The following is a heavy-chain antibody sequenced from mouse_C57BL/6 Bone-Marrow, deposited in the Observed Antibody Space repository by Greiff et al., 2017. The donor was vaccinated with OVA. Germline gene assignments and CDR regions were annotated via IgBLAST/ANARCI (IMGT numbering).Heavy chain of an antibody. D-gene: IGHD2-3*01. Sequence: EVKLVESGGGLVQPGESLKLSCESNEYEFPSHDMSWVRKTPGKRLELVAAINSDGGSTYYPDTMERRFIISRDNTKKTLYLQMSSLRSEDTALYYCARYLGWLLPFAYWGQGTLVTVSA. V-gene: IGHV5-2*03. CDR3: ARYLGWLLPFAY. CDR2: INSDGGST. J-gene: IGHJ3*01. CDR1: EYEFPSHD.